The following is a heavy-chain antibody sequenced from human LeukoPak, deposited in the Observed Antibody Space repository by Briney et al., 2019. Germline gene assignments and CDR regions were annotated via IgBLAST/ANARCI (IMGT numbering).Heavy chain of an antibody. CDR1: GGTFSSYA. Sequence: SVKVSCKASGGTFSSYAISWVRQAPGQGLEWMGRIIPIFGIANYAQKFQGRVTITADKSTSTAYMELSSLRSEDTAVYYCARDRRAVAFYPNWFDPWGQGTLVTVSS. J-gene: IGHJ5*02. CDR3: ARDRRAVAFYPNWFDP. D-gene: IGHD6-19*01. V-gene: IGHV1-69*04. CDR2: IIPIFGIA.